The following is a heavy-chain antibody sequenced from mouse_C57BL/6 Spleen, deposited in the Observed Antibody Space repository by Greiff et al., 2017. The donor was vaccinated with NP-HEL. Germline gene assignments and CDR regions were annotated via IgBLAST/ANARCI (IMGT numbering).Heavy chain of an antibody. CDR2: INPSTGGT. V-gene: IGHV1-42*01. Sequence: EVKLQESGPELVKPGASVKISCKASGYSFTGYYMNWVKQSPEKSLEWIGEINPSTGGTTYNQKFKAKATLTVDKSSSTAYMQLKSLTSEDSAVYYCARSNSYAMDYWGQGTSVTVSS. CDR1: GYSFTGYY. CDR3: ARSNSYAMDY. J-gene: IGHJ4*01.